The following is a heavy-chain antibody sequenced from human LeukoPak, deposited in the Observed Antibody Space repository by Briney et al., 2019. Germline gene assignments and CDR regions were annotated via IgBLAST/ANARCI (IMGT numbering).Heavy chain of an antibody. CDR3: ARSYDYLWGSHRYTPTFDS. Sequence: ETLSLTCTVSGGSISSSSYYWGWIRQPPGKGLEWIGSIYYSGSTYYNPSLKSRVTISVDTSKNQFSLKLSSVTAADTAVYYCARSYDYLWGSHRYTPTFDSWGQGTLVTVSS. D-gene: IGHD3-16*02. V-gene: IGHV4-39*01. J-gene: IGHJ4*02. CDR1: GGSISSSSYY. CDR2: IYYSGST.